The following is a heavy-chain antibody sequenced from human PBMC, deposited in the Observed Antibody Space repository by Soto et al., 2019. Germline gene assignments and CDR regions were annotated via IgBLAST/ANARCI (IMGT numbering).Heavy chain of an antibody. CDR1: GFTFSSYG. CDR2: ISYDGSNK. V-gene: IGHV3-30*18. J-gene: IGHJ4*02. CDR3: EKGLYYYDSSGYPAS. Sequence: GGSLRLSCAASGFTFSSYGMHWVRQAPGKGLEWVAVISYDGSNKYYADSVKGRFTISRDNSKNTLCLQMNSLRAEDTAVYYCEKGLYYYDSSGYPASWGQGTLVTVSS. D-gene: IGHD3-22*01.